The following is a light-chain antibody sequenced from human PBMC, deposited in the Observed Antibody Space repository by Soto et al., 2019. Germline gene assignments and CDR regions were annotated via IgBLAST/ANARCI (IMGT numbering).Light chain of an antibody. V-gene: IGLV2-14*01. CDR1: SSDVGGYNY. J-gene: IGLJ1*01. Sequence: QSALTQPASVSGSPGQSITISCTGTSSDVGGYNYVSWYQHHPGKVPKLMIYEVSKRPSGVSHRFSGPKAGNTASLTISALQAEDEADYYCSSYTKNSPYVFGTGTKLTVL. CDR3: SSYTKNSPYV. CDR2: EVS.